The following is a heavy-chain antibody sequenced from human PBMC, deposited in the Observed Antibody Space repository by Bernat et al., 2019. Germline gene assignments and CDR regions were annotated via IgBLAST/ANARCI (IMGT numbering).Heavy chain of an antibody. V-gene: IGHV3-30*18. Sequence: QVQLVESGGGVVQPGRSLRLSCAASAFTFSSYGMHWVRQAPGKGLEWVAVISYDGSNKYYADSVKGRFTISRDNSKNTLYLQMNSLRAEDTGVYYCAKDLEEAVACENWGQGTLVTVSS. CDR1: AFTFSSYG. CDR3: AKDLEEAVACEN. CDR2: ISYDGSNK. D-gene: IGHD6-19*01. J-gene: IGHJ4*02.